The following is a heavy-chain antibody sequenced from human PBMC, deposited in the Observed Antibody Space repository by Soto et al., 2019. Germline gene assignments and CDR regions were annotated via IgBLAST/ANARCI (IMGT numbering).Heavy chain of an antibody. J-gene: IGHJ4*02. V-gene: IGHV3-66*01. CDR3: ARDPDGSGNYGLDY. CDR1: GFTVSSNY. Sequence: PGGSLRLSCAASGFTVSSNYMSWVRQAPGKGLEWVSLIYSGGTTYYVDSVKGRFTISRDNAKNSLYLQMNSLRAEDTAVYFCARDPDGSGNYGLDYWGQGTLVTVSS. D-gene: IGHD3-10*01. CDR2: IYSGGTT.